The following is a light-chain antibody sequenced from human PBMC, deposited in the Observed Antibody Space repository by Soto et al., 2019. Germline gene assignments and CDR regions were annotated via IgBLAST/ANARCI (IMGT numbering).Light chain of an antibody. CDR1: SSDVGRYSY. CDR3: TSYTSTTLYVL. V-gene: IGLV2-14*01. CDR2: DVD. J-gene: IGLJ2*01. Sequence: QSALTQPASVSGSPGQSITISCTGTSSDVGRYSYVSWCRRESGKATKLIVYDVDNRPSGVSDRFSGSKSGNTASLTISGLQAEDEAEYYCTSYTSTTLYVLFGGGTKLTVL.